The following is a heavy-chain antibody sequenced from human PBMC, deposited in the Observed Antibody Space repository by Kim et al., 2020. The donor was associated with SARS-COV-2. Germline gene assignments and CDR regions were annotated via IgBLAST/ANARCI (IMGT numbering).Heavy chain of an antibody. CDR3: SRGASRVSDSAVFDY. J-gene: IGHJ4*02. CDR1: GFSFSTFW. Sequence: GGSLRLSCAASGFSFSTFWMSWVRQAPGKGLEWVANIKQDGSDKYYVDSVKGLFTISRDNAKNSLYLQMNSLRAEDTAVYFCSRGASRVSDSAVFDYWGQGALVTVSS. D-gene: IGHD5-12*01. V-gene: IGHV3-7*01. CDR2: IKQDGSDK.